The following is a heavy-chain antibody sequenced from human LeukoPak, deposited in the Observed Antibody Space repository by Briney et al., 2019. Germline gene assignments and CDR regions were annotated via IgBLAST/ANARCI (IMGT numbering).Heavy chain of an antibody. J-gene: IGHJ4*02. CDR1: GYSFTSYW. CDR3: ARQGPEDDILTGYYDY. CDR2: IYPGDSDT. V-gene: IGHV5-51*01. Sequence: GESLKISCKGSGYSFTSYWIGWVRQMPGKGLEWMGIIYPGDSDTSYSPSFQGQVTISADKSISTAYLQWSSLKASDTAMYYCARQGPEDDILTGYYDYWGQGTLVTVSS. D-gene: IGHD3-9*01.